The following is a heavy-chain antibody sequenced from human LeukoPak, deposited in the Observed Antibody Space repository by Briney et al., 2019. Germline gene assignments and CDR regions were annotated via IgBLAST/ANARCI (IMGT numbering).Heavy chain of an antibody. Sequence: LEWMGXXSAYNGNTNYAQNLQGRVTMTTDTSTSTAYMELRSLRPDDTAVYYCARTTPTSAYYYYGMDVWGQGTTVTVSS. D-gene: IGHD1-1*01. V-gene: IGHV1-18*01. CDR3: ARTTPTSAYYYYGMDV. CDR2: XSAYNGNT. J-gene: IGHJ6*02.